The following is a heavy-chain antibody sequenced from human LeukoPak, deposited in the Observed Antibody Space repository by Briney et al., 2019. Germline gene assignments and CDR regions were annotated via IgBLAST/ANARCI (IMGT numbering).Heavy chain of an antibody. CDR2: INPNSGGT. CDR1: GYTFTGYY. CDR3: ARDAERWLQWAHAFDI. D-gene: IGHD5-24*01. Sequence: ASVKVSCKASGYTFTGYYMHWVRQAPGQGLEWMGRINPNSGGTNYAQKFQGRVTMTRDTSISTAYMELSRLRSDDTAVYYCARDAERWLQWAHAFDIWGQGTMVTVSS. V-gene: IGHV1-2*06. J-gene: IGHJ3*02.